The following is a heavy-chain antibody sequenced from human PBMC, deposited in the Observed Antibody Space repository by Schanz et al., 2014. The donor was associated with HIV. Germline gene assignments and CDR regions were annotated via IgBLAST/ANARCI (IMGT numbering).Heavy chain of an antibody. CDR2: IIPIFGTA. V-gene: IGHV1-69*01. CDR3: ARGRYSGSYYNY. J-gene: IGHJ4*02. Sequence: QMRLVQSGAEMKKPGSSVKVSCKASGGTFSSYGISWVRQAPGQGLEWMGGIIPIFGTANYAQKFQGRVTITADESTSTAYMELRSLRSEDTAVYYCARGRYSGSYYNYWGQGTLVTVSS. CDR1: GGTFSSYG. D-gene: IGHD1-26*01.